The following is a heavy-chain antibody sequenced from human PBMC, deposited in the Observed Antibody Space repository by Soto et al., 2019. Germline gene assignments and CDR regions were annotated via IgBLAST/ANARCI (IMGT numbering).Heavy chain of an antibody. CDR2: IIPISGAA. Sequence: SVKVSCKASGGTFSNYVVNWVRQAPGQGLEWMGRIIPISGAANYAQKFQGRVTITADKSTSTFYMELSSLRSEDTAVYYCARDMTRTVVPYFDFWGQGTLVTVSS. J-gene: IGHJ4*02. D-gene: IGHD1-7*01. CDR3: ARDMTRTVVPYFDF. V-gene: IGHV1-69*06. CDR1: GGTFSNYV.